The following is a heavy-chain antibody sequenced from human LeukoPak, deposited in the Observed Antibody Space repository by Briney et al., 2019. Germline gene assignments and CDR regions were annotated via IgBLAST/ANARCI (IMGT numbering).Heavy chain of an antibody. J-gene: IGHJ4*02. V-gene: IGHV3-21*01. CDR1: GFTVSSHY. CDR3: ARDFGGSYSYFDY. Sequence: GGSLRLSCAASGFTVSSHYMNWVRQAPGKGLEWVSSISSSSSYIYYADSVKGRFTISRDNAKNSLYLQMNSLRAEDTAVYYCARDFGGSYSYFDYWGQGTLVTVSS. D-gene: IGHD1-26*01. CDR2: ISSSSSYI.